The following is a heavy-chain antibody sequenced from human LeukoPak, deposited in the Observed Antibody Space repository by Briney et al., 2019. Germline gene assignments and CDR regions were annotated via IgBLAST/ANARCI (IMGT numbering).Heavy chain of an antibody. CDR3: AHGYSDTSGYYGSLDC. Sequence: GGSLRLSCAASGFTFSSYAMSWVRQAPGKGLEWVSAISGSGGSTYYADSVKGRFTISRDNSKNTLYLQMNSLRAEDTAVYYCAHGYSDTSGYYGSLDCWGQGTLVTVSS. CDR1: GFTFSSYA. D-gene: IGHD3-22*01. V-gene: IGHV3-23*01. J-gene: IGHJ4*02. CDR2: ISGSGGST.